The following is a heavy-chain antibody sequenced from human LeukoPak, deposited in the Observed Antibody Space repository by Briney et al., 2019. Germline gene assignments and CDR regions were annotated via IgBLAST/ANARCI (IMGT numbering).Heavy chain of an antibody. CDR1: GFTFSSYW. V-gene: IGHV3-7*01. Sequence: PGGSLRLSCAASGFTFSSYWMSWVRQAPGKGLEWVANIKQDGSEKYYVDSVKGRFTISRDNAQNSLYLQMNSLRAEDTAVYYCARDFKAVARWDFDYWGQGTLVTVSS. J-gene: IGHJ4*02. CDR2: IKQDGSEK. D-gene: IGHD6-19*01. CDR3: ARDFKAVARWDFDY.